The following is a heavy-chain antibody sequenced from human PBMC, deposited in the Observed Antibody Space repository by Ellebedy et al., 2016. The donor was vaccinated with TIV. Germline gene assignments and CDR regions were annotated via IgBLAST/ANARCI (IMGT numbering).Heavy chain of an antibody. CDR1: GLTFSSYT. V-gene: IGHV3-21*01. CDR3: ARDLPNSGTLVDY. J-gene: IGHJ4*02. D-gene: IGHD1-26*01. CDR2: ISSSSTYI. Sequence: GESLKISCAASGLTFSSYTMNWVRQAPGKGLEWVSSISSSSTYIYYADSVKGRFTISRDNAKNSLYLQMNSLGAEDTAVYYCARDLPNSGTLVDYWGQGTLVTVSS.